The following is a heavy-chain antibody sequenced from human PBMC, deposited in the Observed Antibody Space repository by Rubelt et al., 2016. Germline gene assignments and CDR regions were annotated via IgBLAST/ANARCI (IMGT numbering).Heavy chain of an antibody. Sequence: QVQLVQSGSELKKPGASVKVSCKASGDTFTSYAMNWVRQAPGQGLEWMGWISAYSDNTDYAQKFQDRVTMTIDTSTSTTYMELRSLRSDDTAVYYCARDSSSWYYYYYGMDVWGQWTTVIVSS. CDR1: GDTFTSYA. V-gene: IGHV1-18*01. D-gene: IGHD2-2*01. J-gene: IGHJ6*02. CDR2: ISAYSDNT. CDR3: ARDSSSWYYYYYGMDV.